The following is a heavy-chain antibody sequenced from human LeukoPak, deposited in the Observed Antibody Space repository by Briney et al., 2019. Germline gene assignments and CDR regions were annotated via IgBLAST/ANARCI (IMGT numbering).Heavy chain of an antibody. D-gene: IGHD3-22*01. Sequence: GESLKISCKGSGYTFPTYWLARVRQMPGKGLEWMGIIYPGDSTTRYSPSFQGQVTISVDKSISTAYLQWNSLKASDTALYYCAIEDSRPSSVLGLDAFDVWGQGTMVTVSS. V-gene: IGHV5-51*01. J-gene: IGHJ3*01. CDR3: AIEDSRPSSVLGLDAFDV. CDR1: GYTFPTYW. CDR2: IYPGDSTT.